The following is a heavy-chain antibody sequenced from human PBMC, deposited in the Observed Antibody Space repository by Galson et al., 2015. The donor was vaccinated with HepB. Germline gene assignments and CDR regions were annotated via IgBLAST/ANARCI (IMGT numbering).Heavy chain of an antibody. CDR2: INPSGGST. CDR3: ARGGVRYSSGWYNGGGDY. Sequence: SVKVSCKASGYTFTSYYMHWVRQAPGQGLEWMGIINPSGGSTSYAQKFQGRVTMTRDTSTSTVYMELSSLRSEDTAVYYCARGGVRYSSGWYNGGGDYWGQGTLVTVSS. V-gene: IGHV1-46*03. D-gene: IGHD6-19*01. J-gene: IGHJ4*02. CDR1: GYTFTSYY.